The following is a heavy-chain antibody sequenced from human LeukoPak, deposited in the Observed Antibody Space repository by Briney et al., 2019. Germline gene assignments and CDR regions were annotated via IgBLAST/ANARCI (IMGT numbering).Heavy chain of an antibody. Sequence: GGSLRLSCAASGFTFSSYAMRWVPQAPGKGLEWVSAISGSGGSTYYADSVKGRFTISRDNSKNTLYLQMNSLRAEDTAVYYCAKNVLLWFGELSPFDYWGQGTLVTVSS. V-gene: IGHV3-23*01. CDR3: AKNVLLWFGELSPFDY. CDR1: GFTFSSYA. D-gene: IGHD3-10*01. CDR2: ISGSGGST. J-gene: IGHJ4*02.